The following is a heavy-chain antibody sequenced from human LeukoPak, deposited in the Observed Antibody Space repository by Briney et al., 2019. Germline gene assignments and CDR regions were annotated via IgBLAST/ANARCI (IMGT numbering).Heavy chain of an antibody. Sequence: SVKVSCKASGGTFSSYAISWVRQAPGQGLEWMGRIIPILGIANYAQKFQGRVTITADKSTSTAYMELSSLRSEDTAVYYCAREPSSSHNLFEPWGQGTLVTVSS. D-gene: IGHD2-2*01. CDR2: IIPILGIA. CDR3: AREPSSSHNLFEP. J-gene: IGHJ5*02. CDR1: GGTFSSYA. V-gene: IGHV1-69*04.